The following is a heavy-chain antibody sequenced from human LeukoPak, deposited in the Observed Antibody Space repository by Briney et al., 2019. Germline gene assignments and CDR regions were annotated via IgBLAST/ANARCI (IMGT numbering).Heavy chain of an antibody. Sequence: PGRSLRLSCAPSGFTFNTYTLHWLRQAPGKGRAWVAVISYDHRNDYYADSVKGRFTISRDNTKNTLSLQMNSLSAEDTAVYYCAREYVSGWYDYWGQGTLVTVSS. CDR2: ISYDHRND. V-gene: IGHV3-30-3*01. J-gene: IGHJ4*02. CDR3: AREYVSGWYDY. CDR1: GFTFNTYT. D-gene: IGHD6-19*01.